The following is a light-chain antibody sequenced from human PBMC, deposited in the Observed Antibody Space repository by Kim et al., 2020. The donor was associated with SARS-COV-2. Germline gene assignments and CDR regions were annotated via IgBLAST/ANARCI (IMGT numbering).Light chain of an antibody. V-gene: IGKV3-15*01. CDR3: QQYNYWPPVM. J-gene: IGKJ1*01. CDR2: GAS. CDR1: QSVNSNY. Sequence: ETVMTQSPTTLSLSPGERATLSCRASQSVNSNYLAWYQQKPGQAPRLLLHGASTRATGVPARFSGSGSGTEFTLTITSLQSEDFAVYFCQQYNYWPPVMFGQGTKVDIK.